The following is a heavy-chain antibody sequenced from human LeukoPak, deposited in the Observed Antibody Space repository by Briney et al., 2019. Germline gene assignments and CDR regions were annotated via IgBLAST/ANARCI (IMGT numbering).Heavy chain of an antibody. CDR1: SGSISSGSYY. CDR3: AREGYDFWSGYRDFDY. Sequence: PSETLSLTCTASSGSISSGSYYWSWIRQPAGKGREWIGRTYTSGTTNYNTSLKSRVTISVDTSKNQFSLKLSSVTAADTAVYYCAREGYDFWSGYRDFDYWGQGTLVTVSS. D-gene: IGHD3-3*01. J-gene: IGHJ4*02. CDR2: TYTSGTT. V-gene: IGHV4-61*02.